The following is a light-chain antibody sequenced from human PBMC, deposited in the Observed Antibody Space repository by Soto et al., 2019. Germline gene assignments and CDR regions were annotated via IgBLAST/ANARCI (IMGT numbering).Light chain of an antibody. J-gene: IGLJ1*01. CDR1: SSNIGAGCE. CDR2: GNT. CDR3: QSYDSSLSASYV. V-gene: IGLV1-40*01. Sequence: QSVLAQPPSVSGAPGQRVTISCTGCSSNIGAGCEVHWYQHLPGKAPKLLIYGNTNRPSGVPDRFSGSKSGTSASLAITGLQAEDEADYYCQSYDSSLSASYVFGGGTKVPS.